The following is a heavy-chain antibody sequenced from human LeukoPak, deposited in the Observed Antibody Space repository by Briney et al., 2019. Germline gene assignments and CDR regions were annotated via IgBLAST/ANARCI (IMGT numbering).Heavy chain of an antibody. CDR1: GYSFATYW. CDR3: ARPPSRGYSSSFEY. J-gene: IGHJ4*02. V-gene: IGHV5-51*01. Sequence: GESLKISCKGSGYSFATYWIAWVRQMPGKGLEWMGIIYPDESNIRYSPSFQGQVTISADKSISTAYLQWSSLKASDAAIYYCARPPSRGYSSSFEYWGQGTLVTVSS. CDR2: IYPDESNI. D-gene: IGHD2-2*03.